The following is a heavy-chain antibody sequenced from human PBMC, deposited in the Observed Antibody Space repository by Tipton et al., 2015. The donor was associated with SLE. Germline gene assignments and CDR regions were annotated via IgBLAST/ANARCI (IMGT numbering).Heavy chain of an antibody. CDR2: IIPLLNIA. CDR3: ARDRSDSDRKLDY. Sequence: QVQLVQSGAEVKEPGSSVKVSCKVSGGTFSNYGISWVRQAPGQGLEWMGRIIPLLNIANYAQKFQGRVTITADRSTTTAYMELSSLRSEDTAVYYCARDRSDSDRKLDYWGQGSLVTVSS. D-gene: IGHD2-21*02. J-gene: IGHJ4*02. CDR1: GGTFSNYG. V-gene: IGHV1-69*09.